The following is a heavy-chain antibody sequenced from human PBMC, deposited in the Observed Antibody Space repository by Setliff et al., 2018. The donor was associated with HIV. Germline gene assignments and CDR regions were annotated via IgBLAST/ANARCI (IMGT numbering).Heavy chain of an antibody. D-gene: IGHD3-10*01. J-gene: IGHJ5*02. CDR3: ATYADRESNRFDP. Sequence: ASVKVSCKASGYSFTRNFVHWVRQAPGQRLEWMGWINAGNGNTKYSQKFQGRVTISRDTSASTVYMELKLSSVTAADTAVYYCATYADRESNRFDPWGQGILVTVSS. CDR2: INAGNGNT. V-gene: IGHV1-3*01. CDR1: GYSFTRNF.